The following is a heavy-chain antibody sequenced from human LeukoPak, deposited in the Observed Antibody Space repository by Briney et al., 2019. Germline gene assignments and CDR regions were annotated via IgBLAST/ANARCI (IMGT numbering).Heavy chain of an antibody. D-gene: IGHD6-19*01. Sequence: ASVKVSFKASGYTFTVYYMHWVRQAPGQGLEWMGWINPNSGGTNYAQKFQGRVTMTRDTSISTAYMELSRLRSDDTAVYYCAREGAVARDWFDPWGQGTLVTVSS. J-gene: IGHJ5*02. CDR2: INPNSGGT. V-gene: IGHV1-2*02. CDR3: AREGAVARDWFDP. CDR1: GYTFTVYY.